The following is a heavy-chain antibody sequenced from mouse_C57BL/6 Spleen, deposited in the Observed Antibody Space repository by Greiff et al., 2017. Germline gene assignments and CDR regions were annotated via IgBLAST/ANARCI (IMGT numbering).Heavy chain of an antibody. V-gene: IGHV1-69*01. CDR2: IDPSDSYT. CDR1: GYTFTSYW. D-gene: IGHD1-1*01. CDR3: ASSYGRAMDY. J-gene: IGHJ4*01. Sequence: VQLQQPGAELVMPGASVKLSCKASGYTFTSYWMHWVKQRPGQGLEWIGEIDPSDSYTNYNQKFKGKSTLTVDKSSSTAYMQLSSLTSEDSAVYYCASSYGRAMDYWGQGTSVTVSS.